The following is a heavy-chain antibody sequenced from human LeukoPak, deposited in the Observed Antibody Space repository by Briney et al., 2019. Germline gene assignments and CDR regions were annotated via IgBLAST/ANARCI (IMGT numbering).Heavy chain of an antibody. CDR3: ARKAYGMDV. J-gene: IGHJ6*04. CDR1: GFTFSNYW. CDR2: MKPDGSEK. V-gene: IGHV3-7*03. Sequence: GSLRLSCAASGFTFSNYWMSWVRQAPGKGLEWVANMKPDGSEKYYVDSAKGRFTISRDNAKNSLYLQMNSLRAEDTAVYYCARKAYGMDVWGKGTTVTVSS.